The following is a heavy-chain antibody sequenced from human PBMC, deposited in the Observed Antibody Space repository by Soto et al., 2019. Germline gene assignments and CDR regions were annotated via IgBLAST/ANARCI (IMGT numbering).Heavy chain of an antibody. CDR1: GYTFTSYG. CDR3: ARESPPADY. V-gene: IGHV1-18*01. J-gene: IGHJ4*02. CDR2: ISAYNGNT. Sequence: QVQLVQSGAEVKRPGASVKVSCKASGYTFTSYGISWVRQAPGQGLEWMGWISAYNGNTKYAQKLQVRVTLTTDTSTSTASMELRSLRSDDTAVYYCARESPPADYWGQGTLVTVSS.